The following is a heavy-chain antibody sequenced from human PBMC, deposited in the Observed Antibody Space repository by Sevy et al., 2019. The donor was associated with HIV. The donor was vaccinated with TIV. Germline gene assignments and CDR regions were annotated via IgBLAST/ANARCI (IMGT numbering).Heavy chain of an antibody. D-gene: IGHD6-13*01. J-gene: IGHJ5*02. CDR3: AKVASWYLT. CDR1: GFTFSSYA. V-gene: IGHV3-23*01. Sequence: GGSLRLSCAASGFTFSSYAMSWDRQAPGKGLEWVSVISVSGTSTYYADSVKGRFTISRDNSKNTLYLQMNSLRAEDTAVYYCAKVASWYLTWGQGTLVTVSS. CDR2: ISVSGTST.